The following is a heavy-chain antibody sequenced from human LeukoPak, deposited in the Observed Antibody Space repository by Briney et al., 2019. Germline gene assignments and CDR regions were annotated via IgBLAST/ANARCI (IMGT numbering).Heavy chain of an antibody. V-gene: IGHV4-39*01. CDR2: IYYSGST. CDR3: ARWTYRNYFDY. D-gene: IGHD4-11*01. J-gene: IGHJ4*02. CDR1: GGSIGSSSYY. Sequence: PSETLSLTCTVSGGSIGSSSYYWGWIRQPPGKGLEWIGSIYYSGSTYYNPSLKSRVTISVDTSKNQFSLKLSSVTAADTAVYYCARWTYRNYFDYWGQGTLVTVSS.